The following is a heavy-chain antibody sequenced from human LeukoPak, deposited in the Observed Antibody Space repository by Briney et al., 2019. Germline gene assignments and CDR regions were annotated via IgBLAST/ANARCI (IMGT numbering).Heavy chain of an antibody. Sequence: ASVKVSCKASGGTFSSYAISWVRQAPEQGLEWMGGIIPIFGTANYAQKFQGRVTITADESTSTAYMELSSLRSEDTAVYYCAREYSGSYLSYFDYWGQGTLVTVSS. J-gene: IGHJ4*02. CDR2: IIPIFGTA. CDR3: AREYSGSYLSYFDY. V-gene: IGHV1-69*13. CDR1: GGTFSSYA. D-gene: IGHD1-26*01.